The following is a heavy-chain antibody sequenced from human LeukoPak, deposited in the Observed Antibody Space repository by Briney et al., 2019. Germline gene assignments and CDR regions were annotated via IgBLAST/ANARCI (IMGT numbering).Heavy chain of an antibody. D-gene: IGHD3-9*01. CDR1: GGSISSYY. J-gene: IGHJ4*02. V-gene: IGHV4-4*07. Sequence: ASETLSLTCTVSGGSISSYYWSWIRQPAGKGLEWIGRIYTSGSTNYNPSLKSRVTMSVDTSKNQFSLKLSSVTAADTAVYYCARGVLRYFDWLFVPTKYFDYWGQGTLVTVSS. CDR3: ARGVLRYFDWLFVPTKYFDY. CDR2: IYTSGST.